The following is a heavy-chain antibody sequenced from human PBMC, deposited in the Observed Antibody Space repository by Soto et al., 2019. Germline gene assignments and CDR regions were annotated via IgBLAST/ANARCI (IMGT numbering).Heavy chain of an antibody. CDR1: GGSISSSSYY. J-gene: IGHJ3*02. D-gene: IGHD2-21*01. CDR3: ARVIGSDAFDI. V-gene: IGHV4-39*01. CDR2: IYYSGST. Sequence: SETLSLTCTVSGGSISSSSYYWGWIRQPPGKGLEWIGSIYYSGSTNYNPSLKSRVTKSVDTSKNQNSQKLSSVTAADTTVYYCARVIGSDAFDIWGQGTMVTVSS.